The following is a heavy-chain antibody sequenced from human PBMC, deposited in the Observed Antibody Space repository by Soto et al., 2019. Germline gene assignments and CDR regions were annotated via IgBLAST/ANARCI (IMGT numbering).Heavy chain of an antibody. CDR2: IYYSGST. V-gene: IGHV4-31*02. D-gene: IGHD5-18*01. CDR1: GDSIISGGYY. CDR3: ARAREPEYSSAIFFDI. Sequence: PSETLSLTCSVSGDSIISGGYYWNWIRQHPGTGLEWIGYIYYSGSTYYNPSLKSRITISVDASKNQFSLNLRSVTDEDTAVYYCARAREPEYSSAIFFDIWGQGALVTVSS. J-gene: IGHJ4*02.